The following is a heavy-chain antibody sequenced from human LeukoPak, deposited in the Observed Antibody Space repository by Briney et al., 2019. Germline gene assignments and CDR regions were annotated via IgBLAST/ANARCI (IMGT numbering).Heavy chain of an antibody. V-gene: IGHV3-53*05. CDR3: AKSALKLRYFDWLLPYYFDY. J-gene: IGHJ4*02. Sequence: GGSLRLSCAASGFTVNNNYMSWVRQAPGRGLEWVSVIYAGGSTYYADSVKGRFTISRDNSKNSLYLQMNSLRTEDTALYYCAKSALKLRYFDWLLPYYFDYWGQGTLVTVSS. CDR1: GFTVNNNY. CDR2: IYAGGST. D-gene: IGHD3-9*01.